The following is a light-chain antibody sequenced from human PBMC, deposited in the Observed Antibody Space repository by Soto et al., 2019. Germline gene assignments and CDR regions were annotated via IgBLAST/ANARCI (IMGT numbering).Light chain of an antibody. Sequence: QSALTQPHSASGSPGQSVAIFCTGTSSDVGGYNYVSWYQQHPGKAPKLMIYEVNKRPSGVPDRFSGSKSGNTASLTVSGLQAEDEADYYCSSYAGSSNVFGTGTKLTVL. V-gene: IGLV2-8*01. CDR3: SSYAGSSNV. J-gene: IGLJ1*01. CDR2: EVN. CDR1: SSDVGGYNY.